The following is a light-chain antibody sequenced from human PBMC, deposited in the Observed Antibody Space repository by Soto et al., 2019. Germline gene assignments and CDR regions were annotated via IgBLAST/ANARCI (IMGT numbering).Light chain of an antibody. Sequence: EIVLTQSPGTLSSSPGERATLSCRASQTVTSNYLAWYQQKPGQAPRLLFFGASIRATGLPDRFSGGGSGTDFTLPIRRLEPEDFAVYYCQQYGSSPGTFGQGTKVEVK. CDR3: QQYGSSPGT. V-gene: IGKV3-20*01. CDR2: GAS. CDR1: QTVTSNY. J-gene: IGKJ1*01.